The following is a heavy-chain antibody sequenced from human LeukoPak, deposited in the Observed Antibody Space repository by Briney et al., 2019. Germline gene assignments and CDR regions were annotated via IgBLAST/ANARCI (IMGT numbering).Heavy chain of an antibody. V-gene: IGHV4-39*01. J-gene: IGHJ4*02. Sequence: SETLSLTCTVSGDSIRSSSYYWGWIRQPPGKGLEWIGSMYYSGSTYYNPSLKSRVTISVDTSKNQFSLKLSSVTAADTAVYYCARHGHHGDHDYWGQGTLVTVSS. D-gene: IGHD2-21*02. CDR2: MYYSGST. CDR1: GDSIRSSSYY. CDR3: ARHGHHGDHDY.